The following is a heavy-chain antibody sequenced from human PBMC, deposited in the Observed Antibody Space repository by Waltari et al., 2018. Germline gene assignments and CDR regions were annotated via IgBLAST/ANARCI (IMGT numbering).Heavy chain of an antibody. V-gene: IGHV4-61*02. J-gene: IGHJ3*02. CDR2: IYTSGST. CDR1: GGSISSGSYY. Sequence: QVQLQESGPGLVKPSQTLSLTCTVSGGSISSGSYYWSWIRQPPGKGLEWRGRIYTSGSTNPHPSRKTRVTISVDTSKNQFSLKLSSVTAADTAVYYCARDRHYDDSSGHHHDAFAIWGQGTMVTVSS. D-gene: IGHD3-22*01. CDR3: ARDRHYDDSSGHHHDAFAI.